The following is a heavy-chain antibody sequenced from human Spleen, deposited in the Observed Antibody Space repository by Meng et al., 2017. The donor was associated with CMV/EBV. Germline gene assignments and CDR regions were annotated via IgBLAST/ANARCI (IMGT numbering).Heavy chain of an antibody. V-gene: IGHV4-59*08. CDR3: ARVELELANRYYYYYGMDV. CDR2: IYYSGST. J-gene: IGHJ6*02. CDR1: GGSISSYY. D-gene: IGHD1-7*01. Sequence: SETLSLTCTVSGGSISSYYWSWIRQPPGKGLEWIGYIYYSGSTNYNPSLKSRVTISVDTSKNQFSLKLSSVTAADTAVYYCARVELELANRYYYYYGMDVWGQGTTVTVSS.